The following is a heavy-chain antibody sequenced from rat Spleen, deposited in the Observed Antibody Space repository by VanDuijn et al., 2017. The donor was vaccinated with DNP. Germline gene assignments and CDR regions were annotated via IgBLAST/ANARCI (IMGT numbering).Heavy chain of an antibody. J-gene: IGHJ3*01. V-gene: IGHV5-17*01. Sequence: EVQLVESGGGLVQPGRSLKLSCAASGFTFSDYAMVWVRQAPKTGLEWVTTISYDASRTYYRDSVKGRFTISRDNAKSTLYLQMGSLRSEDTATYYCARHEQQPWFAYWGQGTLVTVSS. D-gene: IGHD1-10*01. CDR2: ISYDASRT. CDR3: ARHEQQPWFAY. CDR1: GFTFSDYA.